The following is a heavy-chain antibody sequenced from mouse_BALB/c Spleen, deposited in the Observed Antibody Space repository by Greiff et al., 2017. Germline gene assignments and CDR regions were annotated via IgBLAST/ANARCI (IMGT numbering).Heavy chain of an antibody. CDR1: GFNIKDTY. Sequence: DVQLVESGAELVKPGASVKLSCTASGFNIKDTYMHWVKQRPEQGLEWIGRIDPANGNTKYDPKFQGKATITADTSSNTAYLQLSSLTSEDTAVYYCARKGVFYAMDYWGQGTSVTVSS. CDR3: ARKGVFYAMDY. V-gene: IGHV14-3*02. J-gene: IGHJ4*01. CDR2: IDPANGNT.